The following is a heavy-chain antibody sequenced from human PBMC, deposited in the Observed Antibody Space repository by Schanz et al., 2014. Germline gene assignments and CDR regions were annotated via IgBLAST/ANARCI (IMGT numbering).Heavy chain of an antibody. CDR3: ARLDSSSWYPRY. CDR2: IWHDGSGK. Sequence: QVQVVESGGGVVQPGRSLRLSCVASGFTFNNYGMHWVRQAPGKGLGWVAVIWHDGSGKYYADSVKGRFTTSRDNGKKSMYLQMNSLRAEDTAVYYCARLDSSSWYPRYWGQGTLVTVSS. CDR1: GFTFNNYG. D-gene: IGHD6-13*01. V-gene: IGHV3-33*01. J-gene: IGHJ4*02.